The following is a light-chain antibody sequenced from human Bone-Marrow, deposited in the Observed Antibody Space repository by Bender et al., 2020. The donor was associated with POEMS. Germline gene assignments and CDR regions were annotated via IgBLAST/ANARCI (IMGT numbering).Light chain of an antibody. CDR3: SSYISSRVV. CDR2: DDS. CDR1: SSNIGTNP. J-gene: IGLJ3*02. V-gene: IGLV1-44*01. Sequence: QSVLTQPPSASGTPGQRVTISCSGSSSNIGTNPVNWYQQLPGTAPKLMIFDDSDRPSGVSNRFSGSKSGNTASLTISGLQTEDEGDYYCSSYISSRVVFGGGTKLTVL.